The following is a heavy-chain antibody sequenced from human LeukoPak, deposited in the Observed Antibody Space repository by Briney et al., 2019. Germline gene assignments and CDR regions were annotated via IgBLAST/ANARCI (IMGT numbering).Heavy chain of an antibody. D-gene: IGHD5-18*01. Sequence: KPSETLSLTCTVSGGSISSGDYYWSWIRQPPGKGLEWIGYIYYSGSTYYNPSLKSRVSISVDMSKNQFSLKLSSVTAADTAVYYCARDRSGYSYSQHFNMWGQGTMVTVSP. CDR1: GGSISSGDYY. CDR3: ARDRSGYSYSQHFNM. J-gene: IGHJ3*02. V-gene: IGHV4-30-4*08. CDR2: IYYSGST.